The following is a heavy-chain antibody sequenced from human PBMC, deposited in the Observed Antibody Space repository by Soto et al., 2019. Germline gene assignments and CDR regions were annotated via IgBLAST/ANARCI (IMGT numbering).Heavy chain of an antibody. J-gene: IGHJ5*02. V-gene: IGHV3-48*01. CDR1: GFTFSSYS. D-gene: IGHD3-3*01. CDR2: ISSSSSTI. CDR3: ARDSPYYDFWSGYSP. Sequence: GGSLRLSCAASGFTFSSYSMNWVRQAPGKGLEWVSYISSSSSTIYYADSVKGRFAISRDNAKNSLYLQMNSLRAEDTALYYCARDSPYYDFWSGYSPWGQGTLVTVSS.